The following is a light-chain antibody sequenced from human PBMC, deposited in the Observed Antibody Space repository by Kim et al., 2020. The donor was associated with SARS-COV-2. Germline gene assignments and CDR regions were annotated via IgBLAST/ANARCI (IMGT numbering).Light chain of an antibody. CDR3: QQYNNWPPKST. CDR1: QSVSSN. CDR2: GAS. V-gene: IGKV3-15*01. Sequence: EIVMTHSPATLSVSPGERATLSCRASQSVSSNLAWYQQKPGQAPRLLIYGASTRATGIPARFSGSGSGTEFTLTISSLQSEDFAVYYCQQYNNWPPKSTFGQGTKVDIK. J-gene: IGKJ1*01.